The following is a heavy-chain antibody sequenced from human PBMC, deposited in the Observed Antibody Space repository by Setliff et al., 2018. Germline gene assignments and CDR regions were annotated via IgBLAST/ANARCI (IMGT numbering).Heavy chain of an antibody. J-gene: IGHJ3*02. CDR1: GGSISSGGYH. CDR3: ARTPVVVTLRNAFDI. D-gene: IGHD2-21*02. CDR2: IYYSGNT. Sequence: SETLSLTCTVSGGSISSGGYHWSWIRQHPGKGLEWIGYIYYSGNTYYNPSLKSRVTISVDTSKNQFSLRLSSVTAADTAVYYCARTPVVVTLRNAFDIWGQGTMVTVSS. V-gene: IGHV4-31*03.